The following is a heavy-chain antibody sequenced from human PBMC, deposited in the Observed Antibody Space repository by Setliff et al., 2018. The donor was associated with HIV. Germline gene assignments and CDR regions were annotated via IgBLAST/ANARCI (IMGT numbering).Heavy chain of an antibody. Sequence: SETLSLTCTVSAGSIRSSTYYWSWIRQHPGKGLEWIGYIYYSGGTYYNPSLKSRVTISVDTSKNQFSLRLNSVTAADTAVYYCARDGIYDYSNYVDAFDIWGQGTTVTVSS. V-gene: IGHV4-31*03. CDR1: AGSIRSSTYY. CDR3: ARDGIYDYSNYVDAFDI. CDR2: IYYSGGT. J-gene: IGHJ3*02. D-gene: IGHD4-4*01.